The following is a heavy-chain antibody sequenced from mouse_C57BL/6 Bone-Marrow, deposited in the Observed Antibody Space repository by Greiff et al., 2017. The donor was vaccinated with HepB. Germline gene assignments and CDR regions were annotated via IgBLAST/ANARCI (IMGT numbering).Heavy chain of an antibody. CDR2: IDPENGDT. CDR1: GFNIKDDY. CDR3: TSYYGSSP. Sequence: EVQLVESGAELVRPGASVKLSCTASGFNIKDDYMHWVKQRPEQGLEWIGWIDPENGDTEYASKFQGKATITADTSSNTAYLQLSSLTSEDTAVYYCTSYYGSSPGGQGTTLTVSS. V-gene: IGHV14-4*01. D-gene: IGHD1-1*01. J-gene: IGHJ2*01.